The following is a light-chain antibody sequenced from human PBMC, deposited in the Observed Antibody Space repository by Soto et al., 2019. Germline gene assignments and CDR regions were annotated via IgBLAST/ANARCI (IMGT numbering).Light chain of an antibody. V-gene: IGKV3-15*01. CDR3: QQYNNWPPIT. Sequence: EIVMTQSPGTLSVSPGERATLSCRASQSVRSKLAWYQQKPGQAPRLLIYDASTRATGIPARFSGSGSGTDFTLTISSLQSGDFAVYYCQQYNNWPPITFGQGTRLEIK. CDR2: DAS. J-gene: IGKJ5*01. CDR1: QSVRSK.